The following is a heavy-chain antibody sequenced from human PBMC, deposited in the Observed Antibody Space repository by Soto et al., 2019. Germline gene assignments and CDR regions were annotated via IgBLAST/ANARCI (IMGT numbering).Heavy chain of an antibody. CDR1: GFSFSTSQVG. D-gene: IGHD6-19*01. CDR3: AHRPGGYISGWDNGYFDY. CDR2: IYWENNK. Sequence: SGPTLVNPTQTLTLTCTFSGFSFSTSQVGVGWIRQPPGKAQEWLALIYWENNKRYSPSLRSRLTITKDTSKNQVVLTMTNIDPVVTATFYCAHRPGGYISGWDNGYFDYWGRGALVTVSS. V-gene: IGHV2-5*02. J-gene: IGHJ4*02.